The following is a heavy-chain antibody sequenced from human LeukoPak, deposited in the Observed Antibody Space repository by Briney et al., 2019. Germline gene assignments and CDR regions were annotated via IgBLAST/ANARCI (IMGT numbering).Heavy chain of an antibody. J-gene: IGHJ4*02. V-gene: IGHV1-8*01. D-gene: IGHD3-10*01. CDR2: INPNRGDT. CDR3: AILTMVRGVIFDY. Sequence: GASVKVSCKASGYTFTSYDIHWVRQATGQGLEWMGRINPNRGDTGYAQKFQGRVTMTRNTSISTAYMELSSLRSEDTAVYYCAILTMVRGVIFDYWGQGTLVTVSS. CDR1: GYTFTSYD.